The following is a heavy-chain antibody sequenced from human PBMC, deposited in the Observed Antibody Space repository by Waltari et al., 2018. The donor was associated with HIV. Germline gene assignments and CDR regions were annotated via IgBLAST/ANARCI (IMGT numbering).Heavy chain of an antibody. CDR1: GGSISSSSYY. CDR2: IYYSGST. V-gene: IGHV4-39*01. Sequence: QLQLQESGPGLVKPSETLSLTCTVSGGSISSSSYYWAWIRPPPGKGLGWIGSIYYSGSTYYNPSLKSRVTISVDTSKNQFSLKLSSVTAADTAVYYCAQTKRGYSSSHVFDYWGQGTLVTVSS. D-gene: IGHD6-13*01. J-gene: IGHJ4*02. CDR3: AQTKRGYSSSHVFDY.